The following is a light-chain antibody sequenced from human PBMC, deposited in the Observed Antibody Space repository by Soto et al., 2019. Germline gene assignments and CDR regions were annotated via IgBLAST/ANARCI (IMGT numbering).Light chain of an antibody. J-gene: IGKJ3*01. V-gene: IGKV3-20*01. Sequence: EIVLTQSPGTLSLSPGERATLSCRASQSVSISQLAWDQQRPGQAPMLLVYGASTRATGISDRFSCSGSWTYFTLTISRLYPDNFEMYYCQQYGSSGVTCGPGSMVDIK. CDR1: QSVSISQ. CDR3: QQYGSSGVT. CDR2: GAS.